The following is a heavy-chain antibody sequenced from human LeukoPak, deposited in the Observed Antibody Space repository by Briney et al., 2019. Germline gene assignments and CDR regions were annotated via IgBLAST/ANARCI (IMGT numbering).Heavy chain of an antibody. V-gene: IGHV4-59*08. J-gene: IGHJ5*02. Sequence: SETLSLTCAVYGGSFSGYYWSWIRQPPGKGLEWIGYIYYSGSTNYNPSLKSRVTISVDTSKNQFSLKLSSVTAADTAVYYCARHLTPMVRGVINWFDPWGQGTLVTVSS. CDR1: GGSFSGYY. D-gene: IGHD3-10*01. CDR2: IYYSGST. CDR3: ARHLTPMVRGVINWFDP.